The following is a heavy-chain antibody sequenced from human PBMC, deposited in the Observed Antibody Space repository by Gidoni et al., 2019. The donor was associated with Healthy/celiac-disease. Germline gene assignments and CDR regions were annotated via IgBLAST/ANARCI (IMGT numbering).Heavy chain of an antibody. CDR2: ISAYNGNT. CDR3: ARDLDGSGLFDY. V-gene: IGHV1-18*01. Sequence: QVQLVQSGAEVKKPGASGKVSCKASGYTFTSNGISWVRQAPGQGLEWMGWISAYNGNTNYAQKLQGRVTMTTATSTSTAYMALRSLRSDDTAVYYCARDLDGSGLFDYWGQGTLVTVSS. CDR1: GYTFTSNG. J-gene: IGHJ4*02. D-gene: IGHD3-10*01.